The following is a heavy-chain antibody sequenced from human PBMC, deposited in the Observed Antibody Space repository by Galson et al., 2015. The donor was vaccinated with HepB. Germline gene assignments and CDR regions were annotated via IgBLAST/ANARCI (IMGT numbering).Heavy chain of an antibody. D-gene: IGHD1-1*01. J-gene: IGHJ4*02. V-gene: IGHV3-23*01. Sequence: SLRLSCAASGFTFSRLGMTWVRRAPGKGLECVSAIGVRGTTDYSDSVKGRFIISRDNSKNMLYLQMNNLRAEDTAVYYCAKGTTDIDYWGQGTLVTVSS. CDR1: GFTFSRLG. CDR3: AKGTTDIDY. CDR2: IGVRGTT.